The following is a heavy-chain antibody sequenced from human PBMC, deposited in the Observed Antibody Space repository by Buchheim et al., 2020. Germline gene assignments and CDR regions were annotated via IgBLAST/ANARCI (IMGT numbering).Heavy chain of an antibody. D-gene: IGHD3-3*01. CDR1: GYTFTSYD. CDR3: ARGELLRFLEWLSAYYYYGMDV. CDR2: MNPNSGNT. Sequence: QVQLVQSGAEVKKPGASVKVSCKASGYTFTSYDINWVRQATGQGLEWMGWMNPNSGNTGYAQKFQGRVTMTRNTSISTAYMELSSLRSEDTAVYYCARGELLRFLEWLSAYYYYGMDVWGQGTT. V-gene: IGHV1-8*01. J-gene: IGHJ6*02.